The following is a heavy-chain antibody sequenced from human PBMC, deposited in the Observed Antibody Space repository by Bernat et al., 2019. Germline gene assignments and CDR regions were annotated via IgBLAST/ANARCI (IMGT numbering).Heavy chain of an antibody. CDR2: IYYSGST. J-gene: IGHJ4*02. CDR1: GGSISSSSYY. Sequence: QLQLQESGPGLVKPSETLSLTCTVSGGSISSSSYYWGWIRQPPGKGLEWIGSIYYSGSTYYNPSLKSRVTISVDTSKNQFSLKLSSVTAADTAVYYCVRRIQRWLRVDYWGQGTLVTVSS. CDR3: VRRIQRWLRVDY. D-gene: IGHD5-18*01. V-gene: IGHV4-39*01.